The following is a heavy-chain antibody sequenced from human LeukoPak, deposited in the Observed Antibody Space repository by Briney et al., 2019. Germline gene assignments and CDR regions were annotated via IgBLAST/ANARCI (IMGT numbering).Heavy chain of an antibody. CDR1: GGSISSYY. V-gene: IGHV4-59*01. Sequence: SETLSLTCTVSGGSISSYYWSWIRQPPGKGLEWIRYIYYSGSTNYNPSLKSRVTISVDTSKNQFSLKLSSVTAADTAVYYCARAVFEAAGAYPFDYWGQGTLVTVSS. CDR2: IYYSGST. J-gene: IGHJ4*02. CDR3: ARAVFEAAGAYPFDY. D-gene: IGHD6-13*01.